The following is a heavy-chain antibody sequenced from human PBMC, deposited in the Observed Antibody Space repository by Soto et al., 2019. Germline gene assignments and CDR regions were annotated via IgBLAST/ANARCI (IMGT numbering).Heavy chain of an antibody. J-gene: IGHJ6*02. CDR2: ISGSSSTI. CDR3: ARVPYSSSWLSMDV. Sequence: GGSLRLSCAASGFTFSSYSMNWVRQAPGKGLEWISYISGSSSTIYYADSVKGRFTISRDNARNSLYLQMNSLRDEDTAVYYCARVPYSSSWLSMDVWGQGTTVTVSS. V-gene: IGHV3-48*02. CDR1: GFTFSSYS. D-gene: IGHD6-13*01.